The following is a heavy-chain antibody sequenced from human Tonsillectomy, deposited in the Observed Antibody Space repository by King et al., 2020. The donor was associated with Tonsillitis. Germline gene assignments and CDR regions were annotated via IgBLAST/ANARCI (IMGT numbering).Heavy chain of an antibody. V-gene: IGHV3-23*04. CDR2: ISGNSGRT. Sequence: VQLVESGGGLVQPGGSLRLSCAASGFTFDSYILTWVRQAPGKGLEWVSAISGNSGRTFYADSVKGRFTISRDNSQNTLYLQMNNLRVEDTALYYCAKDMDDYGDPMCDYWGQGTLVTVSS. D-gene: IGHD4-17*01. J-gene: IGHJ4*02. CDR1: GFTFDSYI. CDR3: AKDMDDYGDPMCDY.